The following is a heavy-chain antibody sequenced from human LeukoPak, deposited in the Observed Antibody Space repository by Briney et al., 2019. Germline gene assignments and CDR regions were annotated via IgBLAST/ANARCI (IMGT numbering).Heavy chain of an antibody. Sequence: GGSLRLSCAASGFTFSSYAMSWVRQAPGKGLEWVSAISGSGGSTYYADSVKGRFTISRDNSKNTLYLQMNSLRAEDTAVYYCAKGRHRPKRETDYGDYGRDYWGQGTLVTVSS. V-gene: IGHV3-23*01. D-gene: IGHD4-17*01. CDR2: ISGSGGST. CDR3: AKGRHRPKRETDYGDYGRDY. CDR1: GFTFSSYA. J-gene: IGHJ4*02.